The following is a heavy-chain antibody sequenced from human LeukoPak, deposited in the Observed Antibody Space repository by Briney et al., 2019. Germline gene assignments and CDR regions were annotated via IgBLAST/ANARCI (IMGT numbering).Heavy chain of an antibody. CDR3: ARSSHYDILTGYSEEDAFDI. CDR1: GFTVSSNY. CDR2: IYSGGST. J-gene: IGHJ3*02. V-gene: IGHV3-53*01. D-gene: IGHD3-9*01. Sequence: GGSLRLSCAASGFTVSSNYMSWVRQAPGKGLEWVSVIYSGGSTDYADSVKGRFTISRDNSKNTRYLQMNSLRVEDTAVYYCARSSHYDILTGYSEEDAFDIWGQGTMVTVSS.